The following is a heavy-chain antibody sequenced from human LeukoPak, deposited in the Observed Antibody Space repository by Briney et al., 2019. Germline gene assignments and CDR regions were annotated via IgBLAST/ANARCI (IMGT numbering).Heavy chain of an antibody. V-gene: IGHV4-59*01. CDR3: ARESRSGYVDY. CDR2: IYYSGST. Sequence: SETLSLTCTVSGGSISSYYWSWIRQPPGKGLEWIGYIYYSGSTNYNPSLKSRVTISVDTSKNQFSLKLSSVTAADTAVYYCARESRSGYVDYWGQGTLVTVSS. J-gene: IGHJ4*02. CDR1: GGSISSYY. D-gene: IGHD3-22*01.